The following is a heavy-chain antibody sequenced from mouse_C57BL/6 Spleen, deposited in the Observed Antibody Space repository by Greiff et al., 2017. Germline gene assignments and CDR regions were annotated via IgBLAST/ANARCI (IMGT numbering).Heavy chain of an antibody. CDR3: AVMTTVVATRYAMDY. CDR2: IWTGGGT. J-gene: IGHJ4*01. Sequence: QVQLQQSGPGLVAPSQSLSITCTVSGFSLTSYAISWVRQPPGKGLEWLGVIWTGGGTNYNSALKARLSISKDNSKSQVFLKMNSLQTDDTARYYCAVMTTVVATRYAMDYWGQGTSVTVSS. D-gene: IGHD1-1*01. CDR1: GFSLTSYA. V-gene: IGHV2-9-1*01.